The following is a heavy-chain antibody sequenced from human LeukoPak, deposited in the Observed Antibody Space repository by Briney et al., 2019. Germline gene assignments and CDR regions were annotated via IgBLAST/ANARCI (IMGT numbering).Heavy chain of an antibody. CDR3: ARDPTDYGGNSGDY. CDR1: GYTFTSYG. CDR2: INPNSGGT. D-gene: IGHD4-23*01. V-gene: IGHV1-2*02. J-gene: IGHJ4*02. Sequence: ASVKVSCKASGYTFTSYGISWVRQAPGQGLEWMGWINPNSGGTNYAQKFQGRVTMTRDTSISTAYMELSRLRSDDTAVYYCARDPTDYGGNSGDYWGQGTLVTVSS.